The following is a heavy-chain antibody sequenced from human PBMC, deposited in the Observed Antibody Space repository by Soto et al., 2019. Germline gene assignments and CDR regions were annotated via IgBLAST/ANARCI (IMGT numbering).Heavy chain of an antibody. CDR2: IKSKNNGGTT. D-gene: IGHD2-15*01. V-gene: IGHV3-15*07. J-gene: IGHJ4*03. CDR3: TTDSYISTVVVRFDY. CDR1: GFTFSNAW. Sequence: PGGSLRLSCAASGFTFSNAWINWVRQPPGKGLEWVGRIKSKNNGGTTDFAAPVKGRFAISRDDSQNMVFLQMNSLKTEDTATYYCTTDSYISTVVVRFDYWGHGTLVTVSS.